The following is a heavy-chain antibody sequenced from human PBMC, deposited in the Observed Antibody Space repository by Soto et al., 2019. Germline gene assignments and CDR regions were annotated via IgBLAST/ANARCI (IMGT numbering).Heavy chain of an antibody. Sequence: ESGPTLVNPTQTLTLTCTFSGFSLSTSGVGVGWIRQPPGKALEWLALIYWNDDKRYSPSLKSRLTITKDTSKNQVVLTMTNMDPVDTATYYCAHRTALWDSSSYGMDVWGQGTTVTVSS. J-gene: IGHJ6*02. D-gene: IGHD6-13*01. V-gene: IGHV2-5*01. CDR1: GFSLSTSGVG. CDR3: AHRTALWDSSSYGMDV. CDR2: IYWNDDK.